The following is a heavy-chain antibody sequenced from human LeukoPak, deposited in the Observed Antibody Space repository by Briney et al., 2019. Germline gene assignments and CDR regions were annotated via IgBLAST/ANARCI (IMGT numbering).Heavy chain of an antibody. CDR3: ARCLMVYATYWYFDL. CDR2: INHSGST. D-gene: IGHD2-8*01. V-gene: IGHV4-34*01. Sequence: SETLSLTCAVYGGSFSGYYWSLIRQPPRKGLEWIGEINHSGSTNYNPSLKSRVTISVDTSKNQFSLKLSSVTAADTAVYYCARCLMVYATYWYFDLWGRGTLVTVSS. J-gene: IGHJ2*01. CDR1: GGSFSGYY.